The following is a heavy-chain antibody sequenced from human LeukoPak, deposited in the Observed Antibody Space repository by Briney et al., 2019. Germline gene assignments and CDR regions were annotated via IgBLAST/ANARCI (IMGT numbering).Heavy chain of an antibody. CDR3: ARVRGGSYYFDY. J-gene: IGHJ4*02. Sequence: SVKVSCKASGYTFTSYAMHWVRQAPGQGLEWMGGIIPIFGTANYAQKFQGRVTITADESTSTAYMELSSLRSEDTAVYYCARVRGGSYYFDYWGQGTLVTVSS. CDR2: IIPIFGTA. V-gene: IGHV1-69*13. CDR1: GYTFTSYA. D-gene: IGHD1-26*01.